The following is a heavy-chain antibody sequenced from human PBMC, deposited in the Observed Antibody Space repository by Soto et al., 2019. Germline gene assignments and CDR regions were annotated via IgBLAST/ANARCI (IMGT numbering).Heavy chain of an antibody. CDR2: ISSSSSYI. Sequence: GGSLRLSCAASGFTFSSYSMNWVRQAPGKGLEWVSSISSSSSYIYYADSVKGRFTISRDNAKNSLYLQMNSLRAEDTAVYYCARDGAHDYGDYWDAFDIWGQGTMVTVSS. V-gene: IGHV3-21*01. CDR1: GFTFSSYS. D-gene: IGHD4-17*01. J-gene: IGHJ3*02. CDR3: ARDGAHDYGDYWDAFDI.